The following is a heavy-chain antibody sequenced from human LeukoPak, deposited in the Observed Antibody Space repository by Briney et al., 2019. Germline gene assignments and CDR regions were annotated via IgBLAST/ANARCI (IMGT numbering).Heavy chain of an antibody. CDR1: GYTFSTYA. J-gene: IGHJ4*02. V-gene: IGHV1-3*01. Sequence: ASVKVSCKASGYTFSTYAMHWVRQAPGQRLECMGWINAGNGNTEYSQKFQGRVTITRDTSASTAYMELSSLRSEDTAVYYCAREGSFRGRFFDYWGQGTLATVSS. CDR2: INAGNGNT. CDR3: AREGSFRGRFFDY. D-gene: IGHD3-10*01.